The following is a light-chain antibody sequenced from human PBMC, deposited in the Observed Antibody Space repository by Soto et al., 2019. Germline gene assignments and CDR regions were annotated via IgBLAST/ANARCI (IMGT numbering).Light chain of an antibody. J-gene: IGKJ1*01. CDR3: QQYDSFWT. CDR1: QSVSYW. CDR2: KAS. V-gene: IGKV1-5*03. Sequence: DIQMTQSPSTLSASVGDRVTITCRASQSVSYWLAWYQHKPGKAPNLLIYKASTLETGVPSRFSGSGSGTEFTLTISSLQPDDFATYYCQQYDSFWTFGQGTKVEIK.